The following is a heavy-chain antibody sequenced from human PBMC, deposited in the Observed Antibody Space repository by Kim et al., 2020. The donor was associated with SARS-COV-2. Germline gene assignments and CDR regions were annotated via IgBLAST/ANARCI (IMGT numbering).Heavy chain of an antibody. CDR2: SVGSNK. V-gene: IGHV3-33*06. J-gene: IGHJ4*02. Sequence: SVGSNKYYADSVMGRFTISRDNSKNMLFLQMNSLRAEDTAVYYCANFESWGQGTLVTVSS. CDR3: ANFES.